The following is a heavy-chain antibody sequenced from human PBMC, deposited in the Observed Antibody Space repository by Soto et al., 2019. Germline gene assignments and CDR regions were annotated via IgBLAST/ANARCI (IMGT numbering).Heavy chain of an antibody. D-gene: IGHD5-18*01. CDR3: ARGREGYSYGLGKTVDY. J-gene: IGHJ4*02. Sequence: SETLSLTCAVYGGSFSGYYWSWIRQPPGKGLEWIGEINHSGSTNYNPSLKSRVTISVDTSKNQFSLKLSSVTAADTAVYYCARGREGYSYGLGKTVDYWGQGTLVTVSS. CDR2: INHSGST. CDR1: GGSFSGYY. V-gene: IGHV4-34*01.